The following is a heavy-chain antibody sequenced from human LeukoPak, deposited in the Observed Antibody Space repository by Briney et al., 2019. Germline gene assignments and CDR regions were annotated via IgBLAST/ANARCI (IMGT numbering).Heavy chain of an antibody. V-gene: IGHV3-30*02. CDR2: IRYDGSYK. CDR1: GFSFSNYG. CDR3: AKAPNVAAAGANHFDY. J-gene: IGHJ4*02. D-gene: IGHD6-13*01. Sequence: PGGSLRLSCAASGFSFSNYGMHWVRQAPGKGLEWVSFIRYDGSYKYYADSVKGRFTISRDNSKNTLYLQMNSLRAEDTAVYYCAKAPNVAAAGANHFDYWGQGTLVTVSS.